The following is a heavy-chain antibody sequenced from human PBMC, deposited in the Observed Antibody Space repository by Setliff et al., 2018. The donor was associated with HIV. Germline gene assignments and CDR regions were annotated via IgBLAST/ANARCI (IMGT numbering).Heavy chain of an antibody. CDR3: ARGRRSDYYDSNGYLYYYFDL. CDR1: GYTFTSYA. Sequence: ASVKVSCKASGYTFTSYAMHWVRQAPGQRLEWMGWINAGNGNTKYSQKFQGRVTITRDTSASTAYMELSSLRSEDTAVYYCARGRRSDYYDSNGYLYYYFDLWGRGTLVTVSS. CDR2: INAGNGNT. J-gene: IGHJ2*01. V-gene: IGHV1-3*01. D-gene: IGHD3-22*01.